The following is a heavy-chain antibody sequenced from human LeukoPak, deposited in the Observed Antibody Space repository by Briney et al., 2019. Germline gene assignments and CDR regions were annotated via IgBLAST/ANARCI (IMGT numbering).Heavy chain of an antibody. CDR3: PSSRSWYFDL. D-gene: IGHD2-2*01. CDR1: GFTFSSYA. V-gene: IGHV3-23*01. Sequence: GGSLRLSCAASGFTFSSYAMSWVRQAPGKGLEWVSAISGSGGSTYYADPVKGRFTITRDNSKNTPYLQMNSLRAEDTAVYYCPSSRSWYFDLWGRGTLVTVSS. J-gene: IGHJ2*01. CDR2: ISGSGGST.